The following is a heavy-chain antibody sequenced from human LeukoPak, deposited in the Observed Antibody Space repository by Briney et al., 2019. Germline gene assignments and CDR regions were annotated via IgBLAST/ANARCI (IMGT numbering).Heavy chain of an antibody. Sequence: GGSLRLSCAASGFTFSSYWMSWVRQAPGKGLEWVANIKQDGSEKYYVDSVKGRFTISRDNAKNSLYLQMNSLRAEDTAVYYCARGYCTGNNCRPYYYYGMDVWGRGTTVTVSS. D-gene: IGHD2-8*02. J-gene: IGHJ6*02. CDR1: GFTFSSYW. V-gene: IGHV3-7*02. CDR3: ARGYCTGNNCRPYYYYGMDV. CDR2: IKQDGSEK.